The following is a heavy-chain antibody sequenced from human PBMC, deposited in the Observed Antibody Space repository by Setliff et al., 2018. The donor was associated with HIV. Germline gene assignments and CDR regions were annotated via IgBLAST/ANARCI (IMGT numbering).Heavy chain of an antibody. D-gene: IGHD3-10*01. CDR2: MFRTGTS. CDR3: ATGEWREENYFDY. J-gene: IGHJ4*02. V-gene: IGHV4-38-2*01. Sequence: PSETLSLTCAVSGYSIRSGYYWGWIRQSPGKGLEWIGTMFRTGTSYYNPSLKSRVTISVDTSKRQVSLKLTSVTAADTAVYYCATGEWREENYFDYWGQGTLVTVSS. CDR1: GYSIRSGYY.